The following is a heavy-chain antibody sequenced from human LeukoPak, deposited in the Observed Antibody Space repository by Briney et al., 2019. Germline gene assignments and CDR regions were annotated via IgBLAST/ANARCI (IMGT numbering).Heavy chain of an antibody. J-gene: IGHJ4*02. V-gene: IGHV3-48*03. CDR2: ISSSGSTI. D-gene: IGHD2-15*01. Sequence: GGSLRLSCAASGFTFSSYEMNWVRQSPGKGLEWFSYISSSGSTIYYADSVKGRFTISRDNAENSLYLQMNSLRAEDTAVYYCVQESSSLLRSYFDYWGQGTLVTVSS. CDR1: GFTFSSYE. CDR3: VQESSSLLRSYFDY.